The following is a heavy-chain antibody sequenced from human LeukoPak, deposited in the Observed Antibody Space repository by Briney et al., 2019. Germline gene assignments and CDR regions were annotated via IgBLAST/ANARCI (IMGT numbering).Heavy chain of an antibody. J-gene: IGHJ4*02. V-gene: IGHV3-30-3*01. D-gene: IGHD3-22*01. CDR2: ISYDGSNK. Sequence: GGSLRLSCAASGFTFSYYTMHWVRQAPGKGLEWVAVISYDGSNKYYADSVKGRFTISRDNSKNTLYLQMNGLGAEDTAVYYCARVLNYYDSSGYYFSYWGQGTLVTVSS. CDR3: ARVLNYYDSSGYYFSY. CDR1: GFTFSYYT.